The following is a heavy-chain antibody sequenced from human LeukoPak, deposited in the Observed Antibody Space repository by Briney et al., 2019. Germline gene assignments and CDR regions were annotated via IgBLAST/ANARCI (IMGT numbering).Heavy chain of an antibody. D-gene: IGHD3-3*01. V-gene: IGHV4-59*12. J-gene: IGHJ6*02. Sequence: SETLSLTCTVSGGSISGYYWSWIRQPPGKGLEWIGYIYYSGSTYYNPSLKSRVTISVDTSKNQFSLKLSSVTAADTAVYYCARGARYDFWSGYDYYYYGMDVWGQGTTVTVSS. CDR1: GGSISGYY. CDR3: ARGARYDFWSGYDYYYYGMDV. CDR2: IYYSGST.